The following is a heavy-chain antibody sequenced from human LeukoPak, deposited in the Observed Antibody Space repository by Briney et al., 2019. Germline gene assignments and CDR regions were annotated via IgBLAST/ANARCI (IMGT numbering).Heavy chain of an antibody. D-gene: IGHD3-16*02. J-gene: IGHJ6*03. V-gene: IGHV1-46*01. CDR3: ARGVVDFYYTDV. CDR2: INPSSGST. Sequence: ASVKVSCKASGYTFTTYYIQWMRQAPGQGLEWVGKINPSSGSTSYPQKFKGRVTMTRDMSTSTVSMELSSLRSEDTAVYYCARGVVDFYYTDVWGKGTTVTVSS. CDR1: GYTFTTYY.